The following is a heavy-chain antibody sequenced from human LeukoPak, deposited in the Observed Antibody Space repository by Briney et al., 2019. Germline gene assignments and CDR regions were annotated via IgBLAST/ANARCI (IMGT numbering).Heavy chain of an antibody. Sequence: GASVKVSCKASGYTFTSYYMHWVRQAPGQGLEWMGIINPSGGSTSYAQKFQGRVTMTRDTSTSTVYMELSSLRSGDTAVYYCARGLDDFWSEYYTKELDYWGQGTLVTVSS. J-gene: IGHJ4*02. CDR2: INPSGGST. CDR3: ARGLDDFWSEYYTKELDY. CDR1: GYTFTSYY. D-gene: IGHD3-3*01. V-gene: IGHV1-46*01.